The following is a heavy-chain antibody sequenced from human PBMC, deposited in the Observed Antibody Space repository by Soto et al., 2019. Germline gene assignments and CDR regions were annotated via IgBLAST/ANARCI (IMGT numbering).Heavy chain of an antibody. Sequence: GASVKVSCMASGGTFSSYAISWVRQAPGQGLEWMGGIIPIFGTANYAQKFQGRVTITADESTSTAYMELSSLRSEDTAVYYCARRGKRMTTVVKDPAYYYYGMEVWGQGTTVTVSS. CDR1: GGTFSSYA. D-gene: IGHD4-17*01. J-gene: IGHJ6*02. CDR3: ARRGKRMTTVVKDPAYYYYGMEV. CDR2: IIPIFGTA. V-gene: IGHV1-69*13.